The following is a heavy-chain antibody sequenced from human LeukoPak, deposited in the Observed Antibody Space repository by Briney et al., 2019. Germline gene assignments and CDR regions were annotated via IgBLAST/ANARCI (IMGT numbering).Heavy chain of an antibody. V-gene: IGHV4-30-4*07. Sequence: SETLSLTCAVSGGSISSGGYSWSWIRQPPGKGLEWIGYIYYSGSTYYNPSLKSRVTISVDTSKNQFSLKLSSVTAADTAVYYCARDNPLGWFGEFSSWGQGTLVTVSS. D-gene: IGHD3-10*01. CDR1: GGSISSGGYS. J-gene: IGHJ5*02. CDR3: ARDNPLGWFGEFSS. CDR2: IYYSGST.